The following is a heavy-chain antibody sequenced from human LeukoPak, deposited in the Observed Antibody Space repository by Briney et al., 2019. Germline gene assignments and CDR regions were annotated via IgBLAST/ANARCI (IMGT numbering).Heavy chain of an antibody. CDR3: ARGRENAVAGTSWWDNWFDP. CDR1: GYTFTGYY. D-gene: IGHD6-19*01. CDR2: TNPNSGGT. Sequence: ASVKVSCKASGYTFTGYYMHWVRQAPGQGLEWMGWTNPNSGGTNYAQKFQGRVTMTRDTSISTAYMELSSLRSEDTAVYYCARGRENAVAGTSWWDNWFDPWGQGTLVTVSS. J-gene: IGHJ5*02. V-gene: IGHV1-2*02.